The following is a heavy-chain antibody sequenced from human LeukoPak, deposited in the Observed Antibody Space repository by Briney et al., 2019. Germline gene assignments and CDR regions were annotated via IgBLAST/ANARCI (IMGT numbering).Heavy chain of an antibody. V-gene: IGHV3-23*01. J-gene: IGHJ4*02. CDR3: AKKTPGIHPFDS. Sequence: GGSLRLSCAASGFTFRTSAFSWVRQSPGRGLEWASTVGTDSDTYYADSVKGWFTISRDNSKNTVYLQMTGLRADDTAVYYCAKKTPGIHPFDSWGQGTLVTVSP. CDR1: GFTFRTSA. D-gene: IGHD6-13*01. CDR2: VGTDSDT.